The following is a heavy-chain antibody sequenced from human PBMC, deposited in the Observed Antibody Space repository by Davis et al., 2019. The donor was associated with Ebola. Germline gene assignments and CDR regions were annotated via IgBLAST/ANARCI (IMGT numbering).Heavy chain of an antibody. CDR2: IKQDGSEK. Sequence: GESLKISCAASGFTFSSHWMSWVRQAPGKGLEWVANIKQDGSEKYYVDSVKGRFTISRDNAKNTLFLQMDSLRAEDTAIYYCARGGPLAASGTKSVDSWGQGTLVTVSS. CDR1: GFTFSSHW. J-gene: IGHJ4*02. D-gene: IGHD6-13*01. CDR3: ARGGPLAASGTKSVDS. V-gene: IGHV3-7*03.